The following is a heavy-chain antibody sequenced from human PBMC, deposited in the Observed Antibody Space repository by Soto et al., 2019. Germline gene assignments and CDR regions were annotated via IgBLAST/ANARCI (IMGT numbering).Heavy chain of an antibody. Sequence: ASETLSLTCTVSGGYIKNYYWSWIRQTQRKGLEWIANIYPSGRSNYNPSLKSRVIISVATPNPPFSLTLTSLTAADTAVDCCAKGGLHGRRDWFDPWDQGTPVTVSS. CDR1: GGYIKNYY. D-gene: IGHD1-26*01. CDR2: IYPSGRS. V-gene: IGHV4-59*01. CDR3: AKGGLHGRRDWFDP. J-gene: IGHJ5*02.